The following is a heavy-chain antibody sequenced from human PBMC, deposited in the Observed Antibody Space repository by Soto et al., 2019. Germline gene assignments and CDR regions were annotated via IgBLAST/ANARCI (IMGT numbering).Heavy chain of an antibody. V-gene: IGHV1-46*03. J-gene: IGHJ4*02. CDR3: DRGDYGDYRYDY. CDR1: GFTLSDSS. CDR2: INPSGGST. Sequence: ASVKVSCKASGFTLSDSSIHWVRQAPGKGLEWMGIINPSGGSTSYAQKFQGRVTMTRDTSTSTVYMELSSLRSEDTAVYYCDRGDYGDYRYDYWGQGTLVTVSS. D-gene: IGHD4-17*01.